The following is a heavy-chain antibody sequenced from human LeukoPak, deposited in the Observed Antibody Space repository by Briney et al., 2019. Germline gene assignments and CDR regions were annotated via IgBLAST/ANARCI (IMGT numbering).Heavy chain of an antibody. J-gene: IGHJ5*02. CDR3: VRAIMTTASNWFEP. CDR1: GFTFSSSW. D-gene: IGHD4-17*01. V-gene: IGHV3-52*01. Sequence: PGGSLRLSCAASGFTFSSSWMHWVCQAPEKGLEWVADIKCDGSEKYYVDSVKGRLTISRDNPKNSLYLQVNSLRAEDMTVYYCVRAIMTTASNWFEPWGQGTLVTVSS. CDR2: IKCDGSEK.